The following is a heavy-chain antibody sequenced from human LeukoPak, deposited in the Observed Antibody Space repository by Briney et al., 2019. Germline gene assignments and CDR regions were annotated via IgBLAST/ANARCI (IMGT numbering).Heavy chain of an antibody. Sequence: PSETLSLTCTVSGGSISSYYWSWIRQPPGKGLEWIGSIYYSGSTYYNPSLKSRVTISVDTSKNQFSLKLSSVTAADTAVYYCARSVYYYDSSGYPAFDYWGQGTLVTVSS. CDR3: ARSVYYYDSSGYPAFDY. D-gene: IGHD3-22*01. J-gene: IGHJ4*02. CDR2: IYYSGST. V-gene: IGHV4-59*12. CDR1: GGSISSYY.